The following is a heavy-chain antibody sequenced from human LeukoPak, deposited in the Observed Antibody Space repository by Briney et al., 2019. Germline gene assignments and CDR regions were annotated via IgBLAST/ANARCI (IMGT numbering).Heavy chain of an antibody. D-gene: IGHD3-10*01. CDR1: GYTFSSYW. V-gene: IGHV3-7*01. CDR3: ARDVGSRRYYYYYMDV. Sequence: AGGSLRLSCAASGYTFSSYWMSWVRQAPGKGLEWVANIKQDGSEKYYVDSVKGRFTISRDNAKNSLYLQMNSLRAEDTAVYYCARDVGSRRYYYYYMDVWGKGTTVTVSS. J-gene: IGHJ6*03. CDR2: IKQDGSEK.